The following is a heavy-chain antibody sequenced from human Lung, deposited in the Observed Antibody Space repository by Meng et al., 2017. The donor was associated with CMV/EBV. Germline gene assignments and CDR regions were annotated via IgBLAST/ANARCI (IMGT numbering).Heavy chain of an antibody. V-gene: IGHV4-4*02. D-gene: IGHD3-10*01. J-gene: IGHJ1*01. CDR2: IPHRGSS. CDR3: LRRSGGSV. CDR1: GDSITNQNW. Sequence: QLELRESGPAQVKASETLSLTFAVSGDSITNQNWWAWVRQPPGKGLEWIGEIPHRGSSAYNPSLKSRVSMSIDKSKNQFSLKLTSVTAADTAVYHCLRRSGGSVWGQGTLVTVSS.